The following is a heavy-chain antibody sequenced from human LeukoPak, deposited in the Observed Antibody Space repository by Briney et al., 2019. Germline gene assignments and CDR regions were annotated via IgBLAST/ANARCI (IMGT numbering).Heavy chain of an antibody. D-gene: IGHD3-22*01. CDR3: AVSRGYYRPVDY. J-gene: IGHJ4*02. Sequence: ASVKVSCKASGYTFTSYGISWVRQAPGQGLEWMGWISAYNGNTNYAQKLQGRVTMTTDTSTSTAYMELRSLGSDDTAVYYCAVSRGYYRPVDYWGQGTLVTVSS. CDR2: ISAYNGNT. V-gene: IGHV1-18*01. CDR1: GYTFTSYG.